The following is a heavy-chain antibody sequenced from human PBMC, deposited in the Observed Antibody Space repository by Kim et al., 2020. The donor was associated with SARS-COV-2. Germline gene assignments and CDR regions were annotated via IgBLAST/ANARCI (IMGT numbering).Heavy chain of an antibody. CDR3: ARDPGGAHYGMDV. Sequence: YYATSVKGRFTITRDKSKNTLYLQMNSLRAEDTAVYYCARDPGGAHYGMDVWGQGTTVTVSS. V-gene: IGHV3-30*01. D-gene: IGHD3-16*01. J-gene: IGHJ6*02.